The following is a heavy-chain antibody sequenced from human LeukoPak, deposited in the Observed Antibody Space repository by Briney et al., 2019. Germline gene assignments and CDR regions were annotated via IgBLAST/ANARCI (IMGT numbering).Heavy chain of an antibody. J-gene: IGHJ4*02. CDR3: ARDPGSDFWSGYYTSMFFDY. V-gene: IGHV1-46*01. Sequence: EASVKVSCKASGYTFTNYYMHWVRQAPGQGLEWMGIINPSGGSTSYAQKFQGRVTMTRDTSTSTVYMELSSLRSEDTAVYYCARDPGSDFWSGYYTSMFFDYWGQGTLVTVSS. CDR1: GYTFTNYY. D-gene: IGHD3-3*01. CDR2: INPSGGST.